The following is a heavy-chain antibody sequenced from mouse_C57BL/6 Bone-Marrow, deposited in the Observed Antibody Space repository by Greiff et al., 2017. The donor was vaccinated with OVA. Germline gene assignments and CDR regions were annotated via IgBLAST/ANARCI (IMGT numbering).Heavy chain of an antibody. J-gene: IGHJ2*01. CDR1: GYTFTDYN. V-gene: IGHV1-18*01. D-gene: IGHD1-1*01. Sequence: VQLQQSGPELVKPGASVKIPCKASGYTFTDYNMDWVKQSHGKSLEWIGDINPNNGGTIYNQKFKGKATLTVDKSSSTAYMELRSLTSEDTAVYYCARSRDYYGRGAPFDYWGQGTTLTVSS. CDR3: ARSRDYYGRGAPFDY. CDR2: INPNNGGT.